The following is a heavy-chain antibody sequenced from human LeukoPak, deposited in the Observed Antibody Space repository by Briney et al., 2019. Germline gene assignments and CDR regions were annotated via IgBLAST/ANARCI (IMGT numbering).Heavy chain of an antibody. D-gene: IGHD3-9*01. CDR1: GFTFSSYG. V-gene: IGHV3-30*18. Sequence: VGSLRLSCAASGFTFSSYGMHWVRQAPGKGLEWVAVISYDGSNKYYADSVKGRFTISRDNSKNTLYLQMYSLRAEDTAVYYCAKDLDILTGYLVDYWGQGTLVTVSS. CDR3: AKDLDILTGYLVDY. CDR2: ISYDGSNK. J-gene: IGHJ4*02.